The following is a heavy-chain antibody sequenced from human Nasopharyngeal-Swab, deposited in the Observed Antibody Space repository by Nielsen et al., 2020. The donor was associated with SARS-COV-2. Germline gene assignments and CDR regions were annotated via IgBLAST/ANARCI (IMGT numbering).Heavy chain of an antibody. CDR3: TRCGGGCYSGRDY. CDR2: VRSKGNNYAT. V-gene: IGHV3-73*01. CDR1: GFTFSDSA. Sequence: GESLKISCAASGFTFSDSAIHWVRQAPGKGLEWVGRVRSKGNNYATAYAASAKGRFIIFRDDPTNTAYLQMNSLKTEDTAVYYCTRCGGGCYSGRDYWGQGTLVTVSS. D-gene: IGHD2-21*02. J-gene: IGHJ4*02.